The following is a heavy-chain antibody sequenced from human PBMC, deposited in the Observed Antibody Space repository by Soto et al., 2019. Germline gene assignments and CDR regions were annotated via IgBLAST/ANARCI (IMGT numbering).Heavy chain of an antibody. D-gene: IGHD6-6*01. Sequence: QVQLVQSGAEVKKPGASVKVSCKASGYTFTTYGISWVRQAPGQGLEWMGWISAYNGNTNYAQKLQGRVTMTTDTSTSTAYMELRSLRSDDTAVFYCARVWGIAARPDYYYSMDVWGQGTTVTVSS. V-gene: IGHV1-18*01. CDR1: GYTFTTYG. CDR3: ARVWGIAARPDYYYSMDV. J-gene: IGHJ6*02. CDR2: ISAYNGNT.